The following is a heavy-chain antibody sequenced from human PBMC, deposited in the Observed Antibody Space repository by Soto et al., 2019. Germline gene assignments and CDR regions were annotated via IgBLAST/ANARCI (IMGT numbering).Heavy chain of an antibody. V-gene: IGHV3-23*01. CDR3: AKGNLYNFFSGSDH. CDR1: GFSVSSQS. Sequence: ESGGGLVQPGGSLRLSCAPSGFSVSSQSMTWVRQPPGKGLEWVAAISTSGKDTFYGDSVKGRFTISRDSSNNIVYLQMDSLRAEDTAIYYCAKGNLYNFFSGSDHWGQGTLVSVSS. J-gene: IGHJ4*02. D-gene: IGHD3-16*01. CDR2: ISTSGKDT.